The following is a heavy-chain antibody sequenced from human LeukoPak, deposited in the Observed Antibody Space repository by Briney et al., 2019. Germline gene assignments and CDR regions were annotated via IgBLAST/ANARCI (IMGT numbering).Heavy chain of an antibody. D-gene: IGHD3-10*01. CDR1: GDSISSYY. J-gene: IGHJ4*02. CDR3: ARNHSVTGTYFNS. V-gene: IGHV4-4*07. CDR2: IYAIGYT. Sequence: SETLSLTCTVSGDSISSYYWNWIRQPAGKGLEWIGRIYAIGYTEYNPSLQTRVTMSVDTSKNEFSLKVDTVTAADTAVYFCARNHSVTGTYFNSWGQGILLTVCS.